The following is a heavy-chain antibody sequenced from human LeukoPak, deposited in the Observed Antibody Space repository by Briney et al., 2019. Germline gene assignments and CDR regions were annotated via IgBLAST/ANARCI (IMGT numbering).Heavy chain of an antibody. J-gene: IGHJ4*02. Sequence: ASVKVSCKASGETFTGYYIHWVRQAPGQGLEWMGWFDPRTTATNYAQKFQGRVIMSKDTSIGTVYMDLNRLTSDDTATYYCARGEYSRSLDFWGQGTLVTVSS. D-gene: IGHD3-16*02. CDR3: ARGEYSRSLDF. CDR2: FDPRTTAT. V-gene: IGHV1-2*02. CDR1: GETFTGYY.